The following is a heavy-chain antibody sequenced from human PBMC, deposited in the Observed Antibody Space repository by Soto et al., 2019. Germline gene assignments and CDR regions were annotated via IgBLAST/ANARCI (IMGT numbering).Heavy chain of an antibody. J-gene: IGHJ4*02. CDR2: ISGSGTTI. Sequence: GGSLRVACSASGFRFSVYYMTWIRQAPGKGLEWVSKISGSGTTIYYADSVKGRFTVSRDNAKNSLYLQMNSLRAEDTAVYYCAGDPYYYASDFWGQGTLVTVSS. CDR3: AGDPYYYASDF. V-gene: IGHV3-11*01. CDR1: GFRFSVYY. D-gene: IGHD3-10*01.